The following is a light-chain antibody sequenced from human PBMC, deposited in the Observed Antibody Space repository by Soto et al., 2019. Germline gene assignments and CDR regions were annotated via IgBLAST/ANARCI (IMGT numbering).Light chain of an antibody. CDR3: LQYNSYPFT. J-gene: IGKJ5*01. CDR1: QSISSW. CDR2: DAS. V-gene: IGKV1-5*01. Sequence: DIQMTQSPSTLSASVGDRVTITCRASQSISSWLAWYQQKPGKATKLLIYDASSLESGVPSRFSGSGSGTEFTLTISSLQPDDFATYYCLQYNSYPFTFGQGTRLEIK.